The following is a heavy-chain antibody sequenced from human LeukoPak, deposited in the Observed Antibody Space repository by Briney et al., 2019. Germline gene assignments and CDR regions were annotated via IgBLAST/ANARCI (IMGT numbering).Heavy chain of an antibody. D-gene: IGHD2-21*01. Sequence: GGSLRLSCVGSGFTFSSHAMSWVRQAPEKGLEWVSGIYESGQTTHYTDSVKGRFSISRDNSKNTLYLQMDSLRGEDTAIYYCAKDYRIGYSDHFDYWGQGALVTVSS. CDR1: GFTFSSHA. CDR3: AKDYRIGYSDHFDY. V-gene: IGHV3-23*01. J-gene: IGHJ4*02. CDR2: IYESGQTT.